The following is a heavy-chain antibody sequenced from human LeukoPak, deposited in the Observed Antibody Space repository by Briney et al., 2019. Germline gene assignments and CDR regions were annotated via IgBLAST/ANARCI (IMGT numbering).Heavy chain of an antibody. D-gene: IGHD2-21*01. V-gene: IGHV4-59*02. Sequence: SETLSLTSTVSGGSVSSYYWSWMRQSPGKGLEWIGCVYYSGSTNYNPALKSRVTISLDTSENQFSLKLSSVTAADAAVYYCAREANSPTARYWYFDLWGRGTQVTVSS. CDR3: AREANSPTARYWYFDL. CDR2: VYYSGST. CDR1: GGSVSSYY. J-gene: IGHJ2*01.